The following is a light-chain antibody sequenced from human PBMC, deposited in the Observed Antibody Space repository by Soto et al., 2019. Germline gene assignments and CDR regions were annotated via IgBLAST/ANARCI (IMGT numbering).Light chain of an antibody. J-gene: IGLJ2*01. Sequence: QPVLTQSPSASASLGASVKLTCTLSSGHSNYAIAWHQQQSEKGPRYLMKLNSDGSHSKGDGIPDRFSGFSSGAERYLTISSLQSEDEADYYCQTWGSGIVVFGGGTQLTVL. CDR2: LNSDGSH. CDR1: SGHSNYA. CDR3: QTWGSGIVV. V-gene: IGLV4-69*01.